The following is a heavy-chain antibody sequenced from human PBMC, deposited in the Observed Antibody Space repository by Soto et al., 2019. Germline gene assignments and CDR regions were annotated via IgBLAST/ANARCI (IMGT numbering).Heavy chain of an antibody. J-gene: IGHJ5*01. CDR3: ARDVPHNWFDS. D-gene: IGHD3-10*02. Sequence: EVQLVESGGGLVQPGGSLGPPCEASGGPFGDNWLNWFRQAPGKGLVWVSRINRDANDIIYADSVKGRFTASRDNAKNMVFLQMNSLRVEDTAVYYCARDVPHNWFDSWGQGTLVTVSS. V-gene: IGHV3-74*01. CDR1: GGPFGDNW. CDR2: INRDANDI.